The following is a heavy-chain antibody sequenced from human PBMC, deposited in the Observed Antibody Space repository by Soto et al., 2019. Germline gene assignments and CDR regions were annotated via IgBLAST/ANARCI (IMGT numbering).Heavy chain of an antibody. J-gene: IGHJ6*02. V-gene: IGHV1-69*13. CDR2: IIPIFGTA. D-gene: IGHD3-22*01. CDR1: GGTFSSYA. CDR3: TLTYYYDSSGYYYPLDV. Sequence: GASVKVSCKASGGTFSSYAISWVRQAPGQGLEWMGGIIPIFGTANYAQKFQGRVTITADESTSTAYMELSSLRSEDTAVYYCTLTYYYDSSGYYYPLDVWGQGTTVTVSS.